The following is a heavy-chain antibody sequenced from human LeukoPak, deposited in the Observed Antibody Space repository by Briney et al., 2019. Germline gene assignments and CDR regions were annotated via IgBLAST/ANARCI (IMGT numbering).Heavy chain of an antibody. CDR1: GYSFTSYW. V-gene: IGHV5-51*01. D-gene: IGHD2-21*02. CDR3: ASTYCGGDCYGDAFDI. Sequence: GEPLKISCKGSGYSFTSYWIGWVRQMPGKGLEWMGIIYPGDSDTRYSPSFQGQVTISADKSISTAYLQWSSLKASDTAMYYCASTYCGGDCYGDAFDIWGQGTMVTVSS. J-gene: IGHJ3*02. CDR2: IYPGDSDT.